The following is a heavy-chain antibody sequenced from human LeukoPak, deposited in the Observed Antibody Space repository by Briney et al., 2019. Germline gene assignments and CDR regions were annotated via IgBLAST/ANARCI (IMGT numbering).Heavy chain of an antibody. J-gene: IGHJ4*02. CDR2: ISAYNGNS. V-gene: IGHV1-18*01. CDR3: ARDRGSYYALAHDY. CDR1: GYTFTTYL. Sequence: GASVRVSCKASGYTFTTYLLTWVRQAPGQGLEWMGWISAYNGNSDYAQKFRGRVTMTTDRSTSTVYMELRSLRSDDTALYYCARDRGSYYALAHDYWGQGTLVTVSS. D-gene: IGHD1-26*01.